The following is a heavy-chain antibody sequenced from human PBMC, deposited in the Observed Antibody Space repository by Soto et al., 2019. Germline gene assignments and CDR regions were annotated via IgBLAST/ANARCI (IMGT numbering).Heavy chain of an antibody. J-gene: IGHJ6*02. D-gene: IGHD3-10*01. CDR2: ITSSSDTI. Sequence: GGSVRLSCAASGFTFSSFHMNWVRQAPGRGLEWVAYITSSSDTIYYSDSVKGRFTISRDNAKTSLYLQMNSLRVEDTALYYCAKDRGSGSYAANYYYYGMDAWGQGTTVT. V-gene: IGHV3-48*04. CDR3: AKDRGSGSYAANYYYYGMDA. CDR1: GFTFSSFH.